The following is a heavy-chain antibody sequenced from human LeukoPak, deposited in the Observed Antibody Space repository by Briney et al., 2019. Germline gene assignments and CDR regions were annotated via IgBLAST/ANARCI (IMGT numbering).Heavy chain of an antibody. CDR1: GFTFGKYW. J-gene: IGHJ4*02. D-gene: IGHD3-3*01. CDR2: IKLDGSEK. Sequence: GGSLRLSCVASGFTFGKYWMSWARQAPGKGLGWVANIKLDGSEKNYVDSVKGRFTISRDNTKNSLYLQMNSLRAEDTAVFYCARDQYDTWSRRGNFDSWGQGTLVIVSS. V-gene: IGHV3-7*03. CDR3: ARDQYDTWSRRGNFDS.